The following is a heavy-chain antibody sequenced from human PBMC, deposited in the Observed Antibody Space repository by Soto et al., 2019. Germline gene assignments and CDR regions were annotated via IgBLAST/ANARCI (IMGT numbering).Heavy chain of an antibody. CDR2: ISAYNGNT. V-gene: IGHV1-18*01. CDR1: GYTFTSYG. Sequence: ASVKVSCKASGYTFTSYGISWVRQAPGQGLEWMGWISAYNGNTNYAQKLQGRVTMTTDTSTNTAYMELRSLRSDDTAVYYCARFQPSYDFWSGSTNTFDYWGQGTLVTVSS. CDR3: ARFQPSYDFWSGSTNTFDY. D-gene: IGHD3-3*01. J-gene: IGHJ4*02.